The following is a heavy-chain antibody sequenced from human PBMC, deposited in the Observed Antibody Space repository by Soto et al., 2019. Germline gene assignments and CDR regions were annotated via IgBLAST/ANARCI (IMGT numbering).Heavy chain of an antibody. CDR3: ARVAIVEI. V-gene: IGHV1-8*01. J-gene: IGHJ3*01. Sequence: GYSVQASCTAPGYPFTGSDINWVRQATGQGLEWMGWMNPNSGNTGYAQKFQGRVTMTRNTSISTAYMELSSLRSEDTDVYYCARVAIVEIWGKRTMVTVS. CDR2: MNPNSGNT. D-gene: IGHD3-22*01. CDR1: GYPFTGSD.